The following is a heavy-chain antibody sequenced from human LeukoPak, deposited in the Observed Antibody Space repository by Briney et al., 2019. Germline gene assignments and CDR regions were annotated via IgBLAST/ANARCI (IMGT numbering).Heavy chain of an antibody. V-gene: IGHV4-4*02. CDR3: GRRGSYSSSSRYWFDP. Sequence: PSETLSLTCAVSGDSISSSNWWNWVRQSPGKGLEWIGEIFQSGSTSYNPSLKSRATISLDKSKNQFSLKLNSVTAAGTAIYYCGRRGSYSSSSRYWFDPWGQGTLVTVSS. D-gene: IGHD6-6*01. J-gene: IGHJ5*02. CDR2: IFQSGST. CDR1: GDSISSSNW.